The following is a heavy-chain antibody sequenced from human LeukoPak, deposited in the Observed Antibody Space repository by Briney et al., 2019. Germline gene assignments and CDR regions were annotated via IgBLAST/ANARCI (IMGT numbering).Heavy chain of an antibody. CDR1: GFTFSSYA. D-gene: IGHD2-2*01. V-gene: IGHV3-23*01. J-gene: IGHJ4*02. CDR3: AKYQKRYCSSTSCSFFDY. CDR2: ISGSGGST. Sequence: GGSLRLSCAASGFTFSSYAMSWVRQAPGKGLEWVSAISGSGGSTYYADSVKGRFTISRDNSKNTLYLQMNSLRAEDTAVYYSAKYQKRYCSSTSCSFFDYWGQGTLVTVSS.